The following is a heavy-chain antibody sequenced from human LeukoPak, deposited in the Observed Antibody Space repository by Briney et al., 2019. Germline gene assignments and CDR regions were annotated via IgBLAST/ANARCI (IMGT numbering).Heavy chain of an antibody. CDR3: SRRCVSPSCYLY. CDR2: IYHSGST. J-gene: IGHJ4*02. Sequence: SETLSLTCAVTGYSISSGYYWGWIRQPPGKGPEWIGSIYHSGSTYYNPSLKSRVTISVDTSKNQFSLKLSSVTAADTAVYYCSRRCVSPSCYLYRGQGTLVTVSS. CDR1: GYSISSGYY. D-gene: IGHD2-2*01. V-gene: IGHV4-38-2*01.